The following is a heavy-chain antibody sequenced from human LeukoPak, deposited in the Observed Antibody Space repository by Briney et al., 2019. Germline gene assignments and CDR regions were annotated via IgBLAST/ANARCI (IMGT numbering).Heavy chain of an antibody. CDR3: ARGASPYYYDSSGSLAYD. D-gene: IGHD3-22*01. CDR2: IYYSGST. J-gene: IGHJ4*02. Sequence: SETLSLTCTVSGGSISSSSYYWGWIRQPPGKWLQWIGTIYYSGSTYYHPSLKSRVTISVDTSKNQFCLKLSSVPASHPSVYYCARGASPYYYDSSGSLAYDWDQGTLVTVSS. V-gene: IGHV4-39*07. CDR1: GGSISSSSYY.